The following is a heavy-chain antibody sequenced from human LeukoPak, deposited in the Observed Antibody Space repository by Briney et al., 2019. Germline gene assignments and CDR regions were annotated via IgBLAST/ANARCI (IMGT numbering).Heavy chain of an antibody. CDR1: GDSISSSSYY. CDR2: IYTSGST. Sequence: SETLSLTCAVSGDSISSSSYYWSWIRQPAGKGLEWIGRIYTSGSTNYNPSLKSRVTISVDASKNQFSLKLSSVTAADTAVYYCARRMDIVVVPAAYDAFDIWGQGTMVTVSS. D-gene: IGHD2-2*03. V-gene: IGHV4-61*02. CDR3: ARRMDIVVVPAAYDAFDI. J-gene: IGHJ3*02.